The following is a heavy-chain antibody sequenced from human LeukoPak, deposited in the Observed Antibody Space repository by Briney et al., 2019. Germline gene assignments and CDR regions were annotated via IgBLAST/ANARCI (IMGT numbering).Heavy chain of an antibody. Sequence: PPETLSLTCAVSGGSISSGGYSWSWIRQPPGKGLEWIGYIYHSGSTYYNPSLKSRVTISVDRSKNQFSLKLSSVTAADTAVYYCASGPVLRYFDWLPDYFDYWGQGTLVTVSS. CDR1: GGSISSGGYS. J-gene: IGHJ4*02. D-gene: IGHD3-9*01. V-gene: IGHV4-30-2*01. CDR3: ASGPVLRYFDWLPDYFDY. CDR2: IYHSGST.